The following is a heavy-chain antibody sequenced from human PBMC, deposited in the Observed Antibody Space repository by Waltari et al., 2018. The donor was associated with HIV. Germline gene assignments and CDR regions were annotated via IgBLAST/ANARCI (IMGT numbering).Heavy chain of an antibody. CDR2: VDPEDGEP. Sequence: EVQLVQSGAEVKKAGATVKISCKVYGYTFTDFYIHWVRQAPGKGLEWMGLVDPEDGEPIYAEKFQDTVTITADTSSDTAYMELNSLRSDDTAVYYCATQGHNNSSDIWRDFWGQGTLVTVSS. CDR1: GYTFTDFY. CDR3: ATQGHNNSSDIWRDF. D-gene: IGHD6-6*01. J-gene: IGHJ4*02. V-gene: IGHV1-69-2*01.